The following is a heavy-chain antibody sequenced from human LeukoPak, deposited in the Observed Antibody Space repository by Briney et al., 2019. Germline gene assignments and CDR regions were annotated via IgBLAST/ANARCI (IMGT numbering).Heavy chain of an antibody. D-gene: IGHD4-17*01. V-gene: IGHV3-15*07. Sequence: GGSLRLSCTASGVFTCSNVWMNWLRQAAGGGVEWVGRILSKADGGTTGYGAPVKGRFAISRDDSKTILYLDMNSLKTEETAVYYCGDYYPRGPYSPWGQGTLVTVST. J-gene: IGHJ1*01. CDR1: GVFTCSNVW. CDR2: ILSKADGGTT. CDR3: GDYYPRGPYSP.